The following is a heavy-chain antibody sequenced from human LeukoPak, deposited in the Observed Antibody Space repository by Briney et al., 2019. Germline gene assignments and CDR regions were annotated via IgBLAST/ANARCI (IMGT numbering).Heavy chain of an antibody. CDR2: INPNSGGT. J-gene: IGHJ4*02. CDR3: ARDYCGGDCSHDY. Sequence: ASVKVSCKASGYTFSDYYIHWVRQAPGQGPERMGWINPNSGGTNFAQKFQGRVTMTRDTSISSAYMELSRLTSDDTAVYYCARDYCGGDCSHDYWGQGTLVTVSS. CDR1: GYTFSDYY. D-gene: IGHD2-21*02. V-gene: IGHV1-2*02.